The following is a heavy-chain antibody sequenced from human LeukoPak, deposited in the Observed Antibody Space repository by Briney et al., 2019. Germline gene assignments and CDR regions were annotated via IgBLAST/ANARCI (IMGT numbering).Heavy chain of an antibody. CDR3: ARDGSRGNLVTAPDF. Sequence: GGSLRLSCAASGFIFSSYWMSWVRQAPGKGLEWVANIKQDGSEKYSVDSVKGRFTISRDNAKNSLYLQMNSLRAEDTAVYYCARDGSRGNLVTAPDFWGQGTLVTVSS. CDR2: IKQDGSEK. J-gene: IGHJ4*02. D-gene: IGHD2-21*02. CDR1: GFIFSSYW. V-gene: IGHV3-7*01.